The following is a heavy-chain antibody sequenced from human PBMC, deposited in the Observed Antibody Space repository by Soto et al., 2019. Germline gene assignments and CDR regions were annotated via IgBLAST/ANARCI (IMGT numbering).Heavy chain of an antibody. CDR2: IYYSGST. CDR3: ARGYYDSSGYSYYFDY. Sequence: SETLYLTCTVSGCSISSYYWSWIRQPPGKGLEWIGYIYYSGSTNYNPSLKNRVTISVDTSKNQFSLKLSSVTAADTAVYYCARGYYDSSGYSYYFDYWGQGTLVTVSS. D-gene: IGHD3-22*01. V-gene: IGHV4-59*01. J-gene: IGHJ4*02. CDR1: GCSISSYY.